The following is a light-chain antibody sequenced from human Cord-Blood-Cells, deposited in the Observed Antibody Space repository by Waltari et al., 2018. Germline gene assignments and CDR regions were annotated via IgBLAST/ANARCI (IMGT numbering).Light chain of an antibody. CDR3: QAWDSSMGV. CDR2: QDS. V-gene: IGLV3-1*01. Sequence: SYELTQPPSVSVSPGHTASITCSGDKLGDKYACWYQQKPGQSPVLVIYQDSKRPSGIPERFSGSNSGNTATLTISGTQAMDEADYYCQAWDSSMGVFGGGTKLTVL. CDR1: KLGDKY. J-gene: IGLJ3*02.